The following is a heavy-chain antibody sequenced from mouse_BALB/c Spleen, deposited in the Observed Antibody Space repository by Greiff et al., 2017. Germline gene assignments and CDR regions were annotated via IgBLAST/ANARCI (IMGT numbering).Heavy chain of an antibody. CDR2: IYPGDGDT. CDR1: GYAFSSYW. V-gene: IGHV1-80*01. D-gene: IGHD2-12*01. CDR3: ARDDGYYFDY. J-gene: IGHJ2*01. Sequence: QVQLKQSGAELVRPGSSVKISCKASGYAFSSYWMNWVKQRPGQGLEWIGQIYPGDGDTNYNGKFKGKATLTADKSSSTAYMQLSSLTSEDSAVYFCARDDGYYFDYWGQGTTLTVSS.